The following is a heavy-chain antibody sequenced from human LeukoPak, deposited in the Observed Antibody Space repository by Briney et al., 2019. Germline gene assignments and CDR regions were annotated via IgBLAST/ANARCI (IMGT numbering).Heavy chain of an antibody. CDR1: GGSISSYY. CDR2: IYTSGST. Sequence: PSETLSLTCTVSGGSISSYYWSWIRQPAGKGLEWIGRIYTSGSTNYNPSLKSRVTMSVDTSTNQFSLRLSSVTAADTAVYFCARVRRLGYCRGSSCYSSQHCFDSWGQGTLATVSS. V-gene: IGHV4-4*07. CDR3: ARVRRLGYCRGSSCYSSQHCFDS. D-gene: IGHD2-15*01. J-gene: IGHJ4*02.